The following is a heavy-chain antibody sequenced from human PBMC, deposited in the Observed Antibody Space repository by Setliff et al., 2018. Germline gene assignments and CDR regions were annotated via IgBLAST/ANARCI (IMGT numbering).Heavy chain of an antibody. CDR2: IYYSGTT. CDR1: GGSISSSDFY. J-gene: IGHJ6*03. Sequence: PSETLSLTCTVSGGSISSSDFYWGWIRQPPGKGLEWIGSIYYSGTTYYNPSLKSPVTISIDTSKNQFSLKLSSVTAADTAIYYCARHDARGYYYYMDVWGEGTTVTASS. D-gene: IGHD3-10*01. CDR3: ARHDARGYYYYMDV. V-gene: IGHV4-39*01.